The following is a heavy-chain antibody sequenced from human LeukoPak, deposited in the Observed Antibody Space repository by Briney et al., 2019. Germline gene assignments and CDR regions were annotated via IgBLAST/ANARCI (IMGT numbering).Heavy chain of an antibody. V-gene: IGHV3-23*01. J-gene: IGHJ4*02. D-gene: IGHD6-13*01. CDR2: ISGSGGST. Sequence: GGSLRLSCAASGFTFSSYAMSWVRQAPGKGLEWVSAISGSGGSTYYADSVKGRFTISRDNSKNTLYLQMNSLRAEDTAVYYCRYGIAAAEGTFDYWGQGTLVTVSS. CDR3: RYGIAAAEGTFDY. CDR1: GFTFSSYA.